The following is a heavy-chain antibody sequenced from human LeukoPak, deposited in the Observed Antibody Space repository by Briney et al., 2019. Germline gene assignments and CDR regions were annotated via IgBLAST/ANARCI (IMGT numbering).Heavy chain of an antibody. CDR2: IYYSGST. V-gene: IGHV4-31*03. CDR3: ARTYCSSTSCYWGYYYYGMDV. Sequence: SETLSLTCTVSGGSISSGGYYWSWIRQHPGKGLEWIGYIYYSGSTYYNPSLKSRVTISVDTSKNQFSLKLSSVTAADTAVCYCARTYCSSTSCYWGYYYYGMDVWGQGTTVTVSS. J-gene: IGHJ6*02. CDR1: GGSISSGGYY. D-gene: IGHD2-2*01.